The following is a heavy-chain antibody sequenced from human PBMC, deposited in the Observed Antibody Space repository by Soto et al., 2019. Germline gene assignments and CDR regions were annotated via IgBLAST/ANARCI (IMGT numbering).Heavy chain of an antibody. V-gene: IGHV4-59*12. CDR3: AAEDIVAPEGFDP. CDR1: GGSISSYY. D-gene: IGHD5-12*01. CDR2: IYYSGST. Sequence: PSETLSLTCTVSGGSISSYYWSWIRQPPGKGLEWIGYIYYSGSTNYNPSLKSRVTITRDMSTSTAYMELSSLRSEDTAVYYCAAEDIVAPEGFDPWGQGTLVTVSS. J-gene: IGHJ5*02.